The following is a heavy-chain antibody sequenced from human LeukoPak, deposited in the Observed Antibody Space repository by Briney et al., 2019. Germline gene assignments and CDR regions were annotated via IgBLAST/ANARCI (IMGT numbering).Heavy chain of an antibody. CDR2: IVASGGDT. Sequence: GGSLRLSCAASGFTFNNYAITWVRQAPGKGLERVSAIVASGGDTYYADSVKGRFTISGDNSKSTVFLQMSSLRAGDTAIYYCAKTSSGYFYNWGQGALVTVSS. CDR1: GFTFNNYA. J-gene: IGHJ4*02. V-gene: IGHV3-23*01. D-gene: IGHD3-22*01. CDR3: AKTSSGYFYN.